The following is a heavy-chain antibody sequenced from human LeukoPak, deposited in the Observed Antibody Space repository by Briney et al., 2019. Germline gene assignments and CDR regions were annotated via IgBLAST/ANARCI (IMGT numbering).Heavy chain of an antibody. CDR2: INTNTGNP. CDR1: GYTFTSYG. J-gene: IGHJ4*02. D-gene: IGHD6-13*01. Sequence: ASVKVSCKASGYTFTSYGISWVRQAPGQGLEWMGWINTNTGNPTYAQGFTRRFVFSLDTSVSTAYLQISSLKAEDTAVYYCARGDTAAAGDFDYWGQGTLVTVSS. V-gene: IGHV7-4-1*02. CDR3: ARGDTAAAGDFDY.